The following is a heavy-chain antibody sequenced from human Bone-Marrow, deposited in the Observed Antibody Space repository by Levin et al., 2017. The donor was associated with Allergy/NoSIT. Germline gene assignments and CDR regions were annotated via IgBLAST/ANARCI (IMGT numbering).Heavy chain of an antibody. CDR2: IHSSSTYI. CDR3: ARAGATVTTPGSWFYHGMDV. CDR1: GFTFSDYN. Sequence: KRGESLKISCAASGFTFSDYNMNWVRQAPGKGLEWVASIHSSSTYIYYADSVKGRFTISRDNAKKSLHLQMNSLRAEDTAVYYCARAGATVTTPGSWFYHGMDVWGQGTTVTVSS. V-gene: IGHV3-21*01. D-gene: IGHD4-17*01. J-gene: IGHJ6*02.